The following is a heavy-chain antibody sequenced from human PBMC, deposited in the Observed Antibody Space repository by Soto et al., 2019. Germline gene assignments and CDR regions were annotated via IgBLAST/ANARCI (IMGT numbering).Heavy chain of an antibody. CDR3: AKAYYYDSSGPPDAFDI. Sequence: GSLRLSCAASGFTFSSYAMSWVRQAPGKGLEWVSAISGSGGSTYYADSVKGRFTISRDNSKNTLYLQMNSLRAEDTAVYYCAKAYYYDSSGPPDAFDIWGQGTMVTVSS. CDR1: GFTFSSYA. D-gene: IGHD3-22*01. V-gene: IGHV3-23*01. J-gene: IGHJ3*02. CDR2: ISGSGGST.